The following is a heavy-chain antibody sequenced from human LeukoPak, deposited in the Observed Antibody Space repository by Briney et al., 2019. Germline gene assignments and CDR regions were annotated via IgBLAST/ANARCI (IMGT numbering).Heavy chain of an antibody. CDR2: VRYDGNNK. CDR3: AKDPGRDGWSYFDY. Sequence: GGSLRLSCVASVFTFSSYGMHWVRQAPGKGLEWVAFVRYDGNNKYYVDSVKGRFTISRDNSKNTLYLQMNSLRVEDTAVYYCAKDPGRDGWSYFDYWGQGTLVTVSS. J-gene: IGHJ4*02. D-gene: IGHD6-19*01. CDR1: VFTFSSYG. V-gene: IGHV3-30*02.